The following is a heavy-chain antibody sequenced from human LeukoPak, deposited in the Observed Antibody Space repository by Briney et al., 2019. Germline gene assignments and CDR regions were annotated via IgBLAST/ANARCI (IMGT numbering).Heavy chain of an antibody. J-gene: IGHJ4*02. Sequence: PSETLSLTCTVSGGSISSGSYYWSWIRQPAGKGLEWIGRIYTSGSTNYNPSLKSRVTISVDTSKNQFSLKLSSVTAADTAVYYCARVGKSSSSWYAPIFDYWGQGTLVTVSS. CDR2: IYTSGST. CDR3: ARVGKSSSSWYAPIFDY. CDR1: GGSISSGSYY. V-gene: IGHV4-61*02. D-gene: IGHD6-13*01.